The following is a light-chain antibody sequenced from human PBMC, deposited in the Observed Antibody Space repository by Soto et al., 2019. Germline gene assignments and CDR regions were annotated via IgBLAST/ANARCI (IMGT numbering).Light chain of an antibody. V-gene: IGKV1-17*01. Sequence: DIKMTQSPSSLSASVGDRVTITCRASQSIVTYLNWYLQKPGKAPKLLIYAASNLQSGVPSRFSGSGSGTEFTLTIRSLQPDDFATYYCLQYNSYLRTFGRGTKVDIK. CDR2: AAS. CDR1: QSIVTY. CDR3: LQYNSYLRT. J-gene: IGKJ1*01.